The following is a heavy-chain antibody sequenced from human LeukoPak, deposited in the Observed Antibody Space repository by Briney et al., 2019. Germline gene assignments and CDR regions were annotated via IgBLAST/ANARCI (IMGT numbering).Heavy chain of an antibody. CDR1: GYTFTSYY. J-gene: IGHJ4*02. V-gene: IGHV1-46*01. CDR2: INPSGGST. D-gene: IGHD3-10*01. CDR3: ARALVPPYYYGSGELGY. Sequence: RASVKVSCKASGYTFTSYYMHWVRQAPGQGLEWMGIINPSGGSTSYAQKFQGRVTMTGDTSTSTVCMELSSLRSEDTAVYYCARALVPPYYYGSGELGYWGQGTLVTVSS.